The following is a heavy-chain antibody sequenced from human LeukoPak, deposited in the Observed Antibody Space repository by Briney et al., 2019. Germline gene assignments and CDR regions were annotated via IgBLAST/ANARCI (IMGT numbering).Heavy chain of an antibody. D-gene: IGHD4-17*01. J-gene: IGHJ4*02. CDR1: GGTFSSYA. V-gene: IGHV1-69*06. CDR3: ARYPDYGDYYFDY. CDR2: IIPIFGTA. Sequence: GASVKVSCKASGGTFSSYAISWVRQAPGQGLEWMGGIIPIFGTANYAQKFQGRVTITADKSTSTAYMELSSLRSEDTAVYYCARYPDYGDYYFDYWGQGTLVTVSS.